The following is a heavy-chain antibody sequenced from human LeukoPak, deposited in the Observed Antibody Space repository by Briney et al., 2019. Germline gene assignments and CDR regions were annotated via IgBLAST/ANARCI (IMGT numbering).Heavy chain of an antibody. V-gene: IGHV3-53*01. J-gene: IGHJ3*02. Sequence: GGSLRLSCAASGFTVSSNYMSWVRQAPGKGLEWVSVIYSGGSTYYADSVKGRFTIPRDNSKNTLYLQMNSLRAEDTAVYYCARGITMVRGVHGAFDIWGQGTMVTVSS. CDR1: GFTVSSNY. CDR3: ARGITMVRGVHGAFDI. CDR2: IYSGGST. D-gene: IGHD3-10*01.